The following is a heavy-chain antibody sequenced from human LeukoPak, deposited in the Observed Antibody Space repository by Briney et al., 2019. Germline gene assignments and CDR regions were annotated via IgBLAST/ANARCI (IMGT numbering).Heavy chain of an antibody. CDR2: ISSSGTTI. J-gene: IGHJ4*02. CDR1: GFTFSSYE. CDR3: ARGLTTVTTFDY. D-gene: IGHD4-17*01. Sequence: GGSLRLSCAASGFTFSSYEMNWVRQAPGKGLEWVSYISSSGTTIYYADSAKGRFTISRDNAKNSLYLQMNSLRAEDTAVYYCARGLTTVTTFDYWGQGTLATVSS. V-gene: IGHV3-48*03.